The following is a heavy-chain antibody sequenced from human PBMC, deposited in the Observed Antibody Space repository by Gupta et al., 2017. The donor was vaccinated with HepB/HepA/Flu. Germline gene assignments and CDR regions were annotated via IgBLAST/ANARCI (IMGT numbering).Heavy chain of an antibody. CDR1: GYTFTNFA. CDR2: IYTGTGNT. V-gene: IGHV1-3*04. CDR3: AKASAYTYGYDF. D-gene: IGHD5-18*01. Sequence: QVQLLQSGAEVRKPGASVKISCKASGYTFTNFAIHWVRQAPGQRFECMGWIYTGTGNTKYSQKFQGRVTITTDTASSKAYLEVFRLRSEDTAVYYCAKASAYTYGYDFWGQGTLVTVSS. J-gene: IGHJ4*02.